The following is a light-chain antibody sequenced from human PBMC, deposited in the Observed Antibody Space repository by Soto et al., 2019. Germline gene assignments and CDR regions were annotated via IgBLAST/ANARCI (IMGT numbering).Light chain of an antibody. V-gene: IGKV1-5*01. CDR3: QHYKTSSPA. CDR1: QSISDW. J-gene: IGKJ1*01. Sequence: DIQMTQSPPTLSASVGERGTITCRASQSISDWLAWYQQKPGKAPKLLIYAASTLESRVPSRFSGTGSGTEFTLTISGLQPDDFATYYCQHYKTSSPAFGQGTEVEMK. CDR2: AAS.